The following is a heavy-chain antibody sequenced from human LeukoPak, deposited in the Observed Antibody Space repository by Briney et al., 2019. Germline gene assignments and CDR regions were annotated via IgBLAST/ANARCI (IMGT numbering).Heavy chain of an antibody. D-gene: IGHD1-26*01. CDR2: INHSGST. Sequence: SSETLSLTCAVHGGSFSGYYWSWIRQPPGKGLEWIGEINHSGSTNYNPSLKSRVTISVDTSKNQFSLKLSSVTAADTAVYYCARVRRPGRDMDVWGKGTTATVSS. J-gene: IGHJ6*03. V-gene: IGHV4-34*01. CDR3: ARVRRPGRDMDV. CDR1: GGSFSGYY.